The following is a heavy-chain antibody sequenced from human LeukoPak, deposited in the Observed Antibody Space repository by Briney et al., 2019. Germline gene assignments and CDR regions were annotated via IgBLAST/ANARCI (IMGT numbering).Heavy chain of an antibody. J-gene: IGHJ4*02. V-gene: IGHV3-30*03. Sequence: GGSLRLSCAASGFTFSSYGMHWVRQAPGKGLEWVAVISYDGRNQHYADSVKGRFTISRDNSKNTLYLQVNSLRAEDTGVYYCARGGGDGYNFGCWGQGSLVTVSS. CDR1: GFTFSSYG. CDR2: ISYDGRNQ. CDR3: ARGGGDGYNFGC. D-gene: IGHD5-24*01.